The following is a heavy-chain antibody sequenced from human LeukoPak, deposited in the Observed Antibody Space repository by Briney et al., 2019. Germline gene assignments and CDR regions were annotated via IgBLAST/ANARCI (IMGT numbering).Heavy chain of an antibody. D-gene: IGHD3-16*01. V-gene: IGHV3-23*01. CDR1: GFTFSSSA. CDR3: ARVGDYWDFEH. Sequence: GGSLRLSCAASGFTFSSSAMSWVRQVPGKGLEWVSGISASGGSTYYADSVRGRFTISRDNAKNSLFLQLNSLRADDTAVYYCARVGDYWDFEHWGQGTLVTVSS. CDR2: ISASGGST. J-gene: IGHJ4*02.